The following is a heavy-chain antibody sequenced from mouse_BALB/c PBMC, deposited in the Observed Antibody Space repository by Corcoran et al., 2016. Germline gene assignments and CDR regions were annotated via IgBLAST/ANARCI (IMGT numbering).Heavy chain of an antibody. CDR1: GYTFTNYG. D-gene: IGHD1-1*01. Sequence: QIQLVQSGPELKKPGETVKISCKASGYTFTNYGMNWVKQAPGKGLKWMGWINTYTGEPTYADDFKGRFAFSLETSASTAYLQINNLKNEDMATYFCATPDGSSYFDYWGQGTTLTVSS. V-gene: IGHV9-1*02. CDR2: INTYTGEP. J-gene: IGHJ2*01. CDR3: ATPDGSSYFDY.